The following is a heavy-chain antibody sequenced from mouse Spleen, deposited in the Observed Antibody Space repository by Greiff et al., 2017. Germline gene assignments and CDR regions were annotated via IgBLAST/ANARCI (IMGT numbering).Heavy chain of an antibody. CDR2: IYPRSGNT. V-gene: IGHV1-81*01. D-gene: IGHD1-1*01. CDR3: ARYGSSSAWFAY. CDR1: GYTFTSYG. J-gene: IGHJ3*01. Sequence: QQSGAELARPGASVKLSCKASGYTFTSYGISWVKQRTGQGLEWIGEIYPRSGNTYYNEKFKGKATLTADKSSSTAYMELRSLTSEDSAVYFCARYGSSSAWFAYWGQGTLVTVSA.